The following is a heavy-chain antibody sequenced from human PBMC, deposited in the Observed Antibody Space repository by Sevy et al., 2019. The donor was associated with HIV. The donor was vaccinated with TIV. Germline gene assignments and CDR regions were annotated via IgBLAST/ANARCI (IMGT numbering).Heavy chain of an antibody. J-gene: IGHJ4*02. CDR1: GFTFNNAW. CDR3: ATAPGYYDSAPFDY. Sequence: GGSLRLSCAVSGFTFNNAWMNWVRQAPGTGLQWVGLIKSNIDGETTDYAAPVKGRFTISRDDSKNTLYLQMNNLKIEDTAVDYCATAPGYYDSAPFDYWGPGTLVTVSS. V-gene: IGHV3-15*01. D-gene: IGHD3-22*01. CDR2: IKSNIDGETT.